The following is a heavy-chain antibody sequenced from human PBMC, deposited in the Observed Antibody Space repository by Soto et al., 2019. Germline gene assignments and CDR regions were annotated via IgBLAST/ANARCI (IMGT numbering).Heavy chain of an antibody. D-gene: IGHD5-12*01. J-gene: IGHJ2*01. Sequence: EVQLLESGGGLVQPGGCLRLSCAGSGFTFSSYGMSWVRQAPGKGLEWVSGISDRGGITYYADSVKGRFTIARDNAKNTLYLQMNSLRAEDTAVYYCAKRASDYVSSYFELWGRGTLVTVSS. CDR1: GFTFSSYG. V-gene: IGHV3-23*01. CDR3: AKRASDYVSSYFEL. CDR2: ISDRGGIT.